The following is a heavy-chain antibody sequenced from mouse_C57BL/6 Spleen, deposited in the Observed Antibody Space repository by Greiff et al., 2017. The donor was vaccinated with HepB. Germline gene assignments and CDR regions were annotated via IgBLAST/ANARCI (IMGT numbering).Heavy chain of an antibody. J-gene: IGHJ2*01. V-gene: IGHV1-64*01. Sequence: QVQLQQSGAELVKPGASVKLSCKASGYTFTSYWMHWVKQRPGQGLEWIGMIHPNSGSTNYNEKFKSKATLTVDKSSSTAYMQLSSLTSEDSAVYYCARKVGRGDYYFDYWGQGTTLTVSS. CDR3: ARKVGRGDYYFDY. D-gene: IGHD4-1*01. CDR2: IHPNSGST. CDR1: GYTFTSYW.